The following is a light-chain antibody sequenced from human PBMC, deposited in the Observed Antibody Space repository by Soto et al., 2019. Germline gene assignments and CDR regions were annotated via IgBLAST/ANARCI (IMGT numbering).Light chain of an antibody. V-gene: IGKV3-20*01. CDR1: QSVSSNY. CDR3: QQYDSSPLT. Sequence: EIVLTQSPGTLSLSPGERATLSCRASQSVSSNYLAWYQQKPGQAPRLLIYGASSRATGIPDRFSGSGSGTDFTFTVSRLEPEDFAVYYCQQYDSSPLTFGGGTKVEIK. CDR2: GAS. J-gene: IGKJ4*01.